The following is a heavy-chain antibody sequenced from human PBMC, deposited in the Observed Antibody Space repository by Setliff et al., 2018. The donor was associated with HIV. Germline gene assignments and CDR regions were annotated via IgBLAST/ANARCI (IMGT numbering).Heavy chain of an antibody. J-gene: IGHJ4*02. CDR3: ARHDVVRGAIDN. Sequence: GGSLRLSCAASGFAFSSQAMSWVRQAPGKGLDWVSVISESGYSADPVKGRFTISRDNSKNTLYVQTNSLRAEDTAVYYCARHDVVRGAIDNWGQGTLVTVSS. V-gene: IGHV3-23*01. CDR1: GFAFSSQA. D-gene: IGHD3-10*01. CDR2: ISESG.